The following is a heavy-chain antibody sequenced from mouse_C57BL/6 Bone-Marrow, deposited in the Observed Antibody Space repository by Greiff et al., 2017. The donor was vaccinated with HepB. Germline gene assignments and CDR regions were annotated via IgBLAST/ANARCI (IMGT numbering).Heavy chain of an antibody. CDR2: IWSNGST. V-gene: IGHV2-6*03. J-gene: IGHJ1*03. CDR3: ARRCYYGSSWYFDV. Sequence: QVQLKESGPGLVAPSQSLSITCTVSGFSLTSYGVHWVRQPPGKGLEWLVVIWSNGSTTSNSALKSRLSISKNNSKSKVFLKMNSLQTDDTAMYYCARRCYYGSSWYFDVWGTGTTVTVSS. CDR1: GFSLTSYG. D-gene: IGHD1-1*01.